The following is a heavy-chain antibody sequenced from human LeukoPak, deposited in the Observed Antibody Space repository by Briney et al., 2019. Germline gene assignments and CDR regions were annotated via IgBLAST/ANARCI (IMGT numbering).Heavy chain of an antibody. CDR3: ARDLSGDVLTAPFDY. CDR2: IIPIFGTA. CDR1: GGTFSSYA. V-gene: IGHV1-69*06. J-gene: IGHJ4*02. D-gene: IGHD1-1*01. Sequence: SVKVSCKASGGTFSSYAISWVRQAPGQGLEWMGGIIPIFGTANYAQKFQGRVTITADKSTSTACMELSSLRSEDTAVYYCARDLSGDVLTAPFDYWGQGTLVTVSS.